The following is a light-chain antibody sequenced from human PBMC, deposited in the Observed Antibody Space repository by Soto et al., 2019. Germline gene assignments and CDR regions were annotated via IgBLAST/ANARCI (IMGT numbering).Light chain of an antibody. CDR3: SSYTISSTVV. Sequence: QSALTQPASVSGSPGQSITISCTGSSDDIGTYEYISWHQHHPGKAPKLMIYEVSNRPSGVSNRFSGSKSGNTASLTISGLQDEDEADYYCSSYTISSTVVFGGGTKLPVL. V-gene: IGLV2-14*01. J-gene: IGLJ2*01. CDR2: EVS. CDR1: SDDIGTYEY.